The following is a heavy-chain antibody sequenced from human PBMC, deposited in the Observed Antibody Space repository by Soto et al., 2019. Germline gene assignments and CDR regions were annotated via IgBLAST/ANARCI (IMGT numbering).Heavy chain of an antibody. CDR2: ISGYNGDT. D-gene: IGHD2-8*01. V-gene: IGHV1-18*01. J-gene: IGHJ6*02. CDR3: ATNGQPPYYYYGLDV. CDR1: GYTFTRYG. Sequence: QGHLVQSGAEVKKPGTSVKVACKASGYTFTRYGISWVRQAPGQGLEWMGWISGYNGDTNHAQNLQGRVTMTIDTSTSTAYMELRSLTSDDTAVYYCATNGQPPYYYYGLDVWGQGTTVTVSS.